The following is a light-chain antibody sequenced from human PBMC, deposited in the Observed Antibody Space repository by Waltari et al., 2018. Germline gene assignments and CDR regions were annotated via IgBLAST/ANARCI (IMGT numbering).Light chain of an antibody. Sequence: DIQMTQSPSTLSASVGDRVTITCRASQSISSWLAWYQQKPGKAPKLRIHDASSLESGVPSRFSGSGSGTEFTLTISSLQPDDFATDYCQQYNSYSMYTFGQGTKLEIK. CDR2: DAS. CDR3: QQYNSYSMYT. CDR1: QSISSW. V-gene: IGKV1-5*01. J-gene: IGKJ2*01.